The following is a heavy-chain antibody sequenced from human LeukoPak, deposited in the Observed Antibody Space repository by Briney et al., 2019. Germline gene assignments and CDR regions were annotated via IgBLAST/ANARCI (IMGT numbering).Heavy chain of an antibody. CDR1: GFTFSSYG. CDR3: AKGVVVTTDGYFDY. V-gene: IGHV3-30*18. D-gene: IGHD3-22*01. CDR2: ISFDGTIK. Sequence: GGSLRLSCAASGFTFSSYGIHWIRQAPGKGLEWVAVISFDGTIKYYTDSVKGRFTSSRDNSKNTLYLQMNSLRAEDTAVYYCAKGVVVTTDGYFDYWGQGTLVTVSS. J-gene: IGHJ4*02.